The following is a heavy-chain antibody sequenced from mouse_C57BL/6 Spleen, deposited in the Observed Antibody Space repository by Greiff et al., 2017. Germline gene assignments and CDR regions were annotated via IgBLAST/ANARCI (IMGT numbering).Heavy chain of an antibody. CDR1: GYTFTDHT. D-gene: IGHD2-4*01. CDR2: IYPRDGST. J-gene: IGHJ3*01. CDR3: ARPYDYGARWFAY. Sequence: VQLQQSDAELVKPGASVKISCKVSGYTFTDHTIHWMKQRPEQGLEWIGYIYPRDGSTKYTEKFKGKATLTADKSSSTAYMQLNSLTSEDSAVYYCARPYDYGARWFAYWGQGTLVTVSA. V-gene: IGHV1-78*01.